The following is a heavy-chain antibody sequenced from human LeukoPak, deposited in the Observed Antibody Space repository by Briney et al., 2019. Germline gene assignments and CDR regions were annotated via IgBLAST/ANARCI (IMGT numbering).Heavy chain of an antibody. Sequence: PGGSLRLSCAASGFTVSSNYMSWVRQAPGKGLEWVSVIYSGGSTYYADSVKGRFTISRDNSKNTLYLQMNSLRAEDTAVYYCAREPSNYGDHYFDYWGQGTLVIVSS. CDR1: GFTVSSNY. J-gene: IGHJ4*02. CDR2: IYSGGST. D-gene: IGHD4-17*01. V-gene: IGHV3-53*01. CDR3: AREPSNYGDHYFDY.